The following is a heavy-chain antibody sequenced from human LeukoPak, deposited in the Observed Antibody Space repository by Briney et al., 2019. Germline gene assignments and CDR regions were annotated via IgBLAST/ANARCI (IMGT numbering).Heavy chain of an antibody. D-gene: IGHD6-13*01. V-gene: IGHV4-34*01. CDR2: INHSGST. CDR1: GGSFSGYY. J-gene: IGHJ4*02. Sequence: PSETLSLTCAVYGGSFSGYYWSWIRQPPGKGLEWIGEINHSGSTNYNPSLKSRITISVDTSRNQISLKLSSVTAADTAVYYCARGVYIAAAQYGYWGQGTLVTVSS. CDR3: ARGVYIAAAQYGY.